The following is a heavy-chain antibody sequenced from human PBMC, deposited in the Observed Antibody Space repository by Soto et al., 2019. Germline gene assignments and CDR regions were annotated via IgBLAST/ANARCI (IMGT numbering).Heavy chain of an antibody. V-gene: IGHV1-69*02. CDR1: GGTFSPYT. D-gene: IGHD3-10*01. Sequence: QVQLVQSGAEVKKPGSSVKVSCKASGGTFSPYTINWVRQAPGHGLEWMGRIIPFHGVTNYAQKFQARATITAEKSTSTAYMGLSGLRFEDTAMYYCTRYWEITVSTWSFGGFWGRGTLVTVSS. CDR2: IIPFHGVT. CDR3: TRYWEITVSTWSFGGF. J-gene: IGHJ4*02.